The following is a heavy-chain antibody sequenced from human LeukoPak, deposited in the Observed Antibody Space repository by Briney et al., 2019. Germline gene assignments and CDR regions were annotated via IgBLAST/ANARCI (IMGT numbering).Heavy chain of an antibody. CDR2: ISGSGGST. CDR1: RLTFSSYA. Sequence: GGSLRLSCAASRLTFSSYAMSWVRQAPGKGLEWVSAISGSGGSTYYADSVKGRFTISRDNSKNTLYLQMNSLRAEDTAVYYCAKADYYGSGSYYSFYMDVWGKGTTVTVSS. J-gene: IGHJ6*03. D-gene: IGHD3-10*01. CDR3: AKADYYGSGSYYSFYMDV. V-gene: IGHV3-23*01.